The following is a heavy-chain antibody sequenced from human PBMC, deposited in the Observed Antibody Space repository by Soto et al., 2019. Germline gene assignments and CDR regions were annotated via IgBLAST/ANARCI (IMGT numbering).Heavy chain of an antibody. V-gene: IGHV1-69*11. D-gene: IGHD3-16*02. Sequence: ASVKVSCKASGGTFSSSGFSWVRQAPGQGLEWMGMIVPSLDTANYAQKFQARVTITADEVTSTAYMELRSLRSEDTAVYYCARWPQPRYTADPYAVDVWGQGTRVTVSS. CDR3: ARWPQPRYTADPYAVDV. CDR2: IVPSLDTA. J-gene: IGHJ6*02. CDR1: GGTFSSSG.